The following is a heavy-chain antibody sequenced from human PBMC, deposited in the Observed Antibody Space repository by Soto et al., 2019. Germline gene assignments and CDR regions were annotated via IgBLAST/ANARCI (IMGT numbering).Heavy chain of an antibody. CDR3: AKLFPIVGATLFDY. Sequence: GGSMRLSCAASGFTFSSYAMSWVRQAPGKGLEWVSAISGSGGSTYYADSVKGRFTVSRDNSKNTLYLQMNSLRAEDTAVYYCAKLFPIVGATLFDYWGQGTLVTVSS. CDR2: ISGSGGST. V-gene: IGHV3-23*01. D-gene: IGHD1-26*01. J-gene: IGHJ4*02. CDR1: GFTFSSYA.